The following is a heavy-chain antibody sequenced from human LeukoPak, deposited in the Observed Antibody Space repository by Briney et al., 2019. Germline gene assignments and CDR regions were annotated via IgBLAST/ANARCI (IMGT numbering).Heavy chain of an antibody. CDR1: GFTFSSYA. Sequence: TGGSLRLSCAASGFTFSSYAMSWVRQAPGEGLEWVSGISGSGGSTYYAGSVKGRFTISRDNSKNTLHLQMNSLRAEDTAVYYCANLLGYCSGGSCYSSVYWGQGTLVTVSS. CDR2: ISGSGGST. D-gene: IGHD2-15*01. V-gene: IGHV3-23*01. CDR3: ANLLGYCSGGSCYSSVY. J-gene: IGHJ4*02.